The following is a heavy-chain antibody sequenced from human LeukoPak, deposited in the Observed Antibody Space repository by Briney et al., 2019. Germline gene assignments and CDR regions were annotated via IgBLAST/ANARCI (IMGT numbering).Heavy chain of an antibody. CDR1: GFTFSSYS. Sequence: GGSLRLSCAASGFTFSSYSMNWVRQAPGKGLEWVSSISSSSSYIYYADSVKGRFTISRDNAKNSLYLQMNSLRAEDTAVYYCARERDGGRYFDYWGQGTLVTVSS. D-gene: IGHD3-10*01. V-gene: IGHV3-21*01. CDR3: ARERDGGRYFDY. CDR2: ISSSSSYI. J-gene: IGHJ4*02.